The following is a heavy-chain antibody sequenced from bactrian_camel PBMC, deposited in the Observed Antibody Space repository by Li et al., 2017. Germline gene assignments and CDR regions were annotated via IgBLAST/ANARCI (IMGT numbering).Heavy chain of an antibody. V-gene: IGHV3S1*01. D-gene: IGHD1*01. CDR2: LDIGSGTT. Sequence: HVQLVESGGGSVQAGGSLRLSCEVSGDTVSSSCMAWFRQAPGRDREGVSSLDIGSGTTNYADSVKGRFTISNDNAKNTLYLQMNSLKAEDTAMYYCATRRYCTSISPPRLGTGARGPRSPSP. CDR3: ATRRYCTSISPPRLGT. J-gene: IGHJ4*01. CDR1: GDTVSSSC.